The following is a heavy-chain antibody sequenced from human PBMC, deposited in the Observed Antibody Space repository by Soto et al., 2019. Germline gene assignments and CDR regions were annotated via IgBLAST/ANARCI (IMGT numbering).Heavy chain of an antibody. J-gene: IGHJ6*02. CDR1: GFTFSSYG. CDR3: AKEGGYYGSGSYSVGENYYGMDV. D-gene: IGHD3-10*01. V-gene: IGHV3-30*18. CDR2: ISYDGSNK. Sequence: QVQLVESGGGVVQPGRSLRLSCAASGFTFSSYGMHWVRQAPGKGLEWVAVISYDGSNKYYADSVKGGFTISRDNSKNTLYLQMNSLRAEDTAVYYCAKEGGYYGSGSYSVGENYYGMDVWGQGTTVTVSS.